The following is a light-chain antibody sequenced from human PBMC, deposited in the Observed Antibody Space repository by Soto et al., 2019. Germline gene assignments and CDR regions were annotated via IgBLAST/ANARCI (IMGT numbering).Light chain of an antibody. V-gene: IGKV1-27*01. CDR3: QKYNSGPWT. CDR1: QGISNY. J-gene: IGKJ1*01. Sequence: DVQLTQCPSSLSASVGDTVTITCRASQGISNYLAWYQQKPGQVPKLLIYAVFTLQSGVPSRFSGSGSGTDFPLTISSLQPEDVATYYCQKYNSGPWTFGQGTKVEIK. CDR2: AVF.